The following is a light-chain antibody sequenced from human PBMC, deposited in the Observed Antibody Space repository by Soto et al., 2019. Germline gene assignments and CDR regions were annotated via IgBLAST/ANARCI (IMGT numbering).Light chain of an antibody. Sequence: EIVLTQSPGTLSFSPGERATLSCRASQSIASSYLAWYQQKPGQAPRLLIYGASTRATGIPARFSGSGSGTEFTLTISSLRSEDFAVYYCQQYNNWPPWTFGQGTKVDIK. J-gene: IGKJ1*01. V-gene: IGKV3-15*01. CDR1: QSIASSY. CDR2: GAS. CDR3: QQYNNWPPWT.